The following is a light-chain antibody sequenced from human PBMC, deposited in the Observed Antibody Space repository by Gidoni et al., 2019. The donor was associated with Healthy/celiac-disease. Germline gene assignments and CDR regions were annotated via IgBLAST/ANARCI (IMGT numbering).Light chain of an antibody. V-gene: IGKV3-20*01. Sequence: EIVLTQSPGTLSLSPGERATLSCRASQSVSSSYLAWYQQNPGQAPRLLIYGASSRATGIPDRFSGSGSGTDFTLTISRLEPEDFAVYYCQQYGSSRDTFXQXTRLEIK. CDR2: GAS. J-gene: IGKJ5*01. CDR3: QQYGSSRDT. CDR1: QSVSSSY.